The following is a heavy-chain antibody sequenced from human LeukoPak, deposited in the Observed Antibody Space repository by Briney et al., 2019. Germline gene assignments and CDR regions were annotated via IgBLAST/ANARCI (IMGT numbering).Heavy chain of an antibody. Sequence: SQTLSLTCAISGDSASSSTAAWNRVRPSPSRGLEWLGRTYYRSKWYSDYAVSVRSRITINPDTSKNQFSLQLSSVTPEDTAVYYCARYPTGWYLDYWGQGTLVTVSS. CDR2: TYYRSKWYS. CDR3: ARYPTGWYLDY. CDR1: GDSASSSTAA. V-gene: IGHV6-1*01. D-gene: IGHD6-19*01. J-gene: IGHJ4*02.